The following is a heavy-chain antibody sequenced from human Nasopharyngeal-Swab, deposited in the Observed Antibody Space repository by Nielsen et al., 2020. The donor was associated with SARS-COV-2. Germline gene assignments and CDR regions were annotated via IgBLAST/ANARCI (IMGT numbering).Heavy chain of an antibody. D-gene: IGHD4-17*01. V-gene: IGHV4-30-4*08. CDR1: GGSISSYY. J-gene: IGHJ4*02. Sequence: SETLSLTCTVSGGSISSYYWSWIRQPPGKGLEWIGYIYYSGSTYYNPSLKSRVTISVDTSKNQFSLKLSSVTAADTAVYYCARAPHDYGDYGVRYYFDYWGQGTLVTVSS. CDR2: IYYSGST. CDR3: ARAPHDYGDYGVRYYFDY.